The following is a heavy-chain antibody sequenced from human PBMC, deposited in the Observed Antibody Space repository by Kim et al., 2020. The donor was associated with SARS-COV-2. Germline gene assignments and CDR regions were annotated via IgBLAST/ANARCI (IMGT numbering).Heavy chain of an antibody. J-gene: IGHJ4*02. V-gene: IGHV4-59*01. Sequence: SETLSLTCTVSGGSISSYFWSWIRQPPGKGLEWIGYIFYSGSTNSNPSLKSRVTISIDTSKNQFSLKLSSVTAADTAVYYCARDRRGYDFWSAYYTAAPYFDYWGQGTLVTVSS. CDR1: GGSISSYF. D-gene: IGHD3-3*01. CDR3: ARDRRGYDFWSAYYTAAPYFDY. CDR2: IFYSGST.